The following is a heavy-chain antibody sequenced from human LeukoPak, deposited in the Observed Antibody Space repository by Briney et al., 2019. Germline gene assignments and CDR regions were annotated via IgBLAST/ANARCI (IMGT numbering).Heavy chain of an antibody. Sequence: GGSLRLSCAASGFTLSSYEMNWVRQAPGKGLEWVSYISSSGSTIYYADSVKGRFTISRDNAKNSLYLQMNGLRAEDTALYYCARGGSYGGYHSYWGQGTLVTVSS. D-gene: IGHD4-23*01. J-gene: IGHJ4*02. CDR1: GFTLSSYE. V-gene: IGHV3-48*03. CDR3: ARGGSYGGYHSY. CDR2: ISSSGSTI.